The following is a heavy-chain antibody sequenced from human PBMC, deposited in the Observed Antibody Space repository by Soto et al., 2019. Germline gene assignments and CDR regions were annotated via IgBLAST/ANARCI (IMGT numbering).Heavy chain of an antibody. D-gene: IGHD2-8*02. CDR3: AKATATGGGAFDI. CDR1: GFICSSYD. CDR2: ILVDGRT. Sequence: GGSLRLSCATSGFICSSYDMSWVRQAPGKGLEWVSTILVDGRTFYVDSVKGRFTISRDSSKNTVYLQMNSLTAGDTALYYCAKATATGGGAFDICGQGTMVTVSS. V-gene: IGHV3-23*01. J-gene: IGHJ3*02.